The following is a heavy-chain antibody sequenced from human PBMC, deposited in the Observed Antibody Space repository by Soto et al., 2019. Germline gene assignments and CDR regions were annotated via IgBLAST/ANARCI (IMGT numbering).Heavy chain of an antibody. CDR1: GFSFSDHY. V-gene: IGHV3-11*01. Sequence: GGSLRLSCGASGFSFSDHYMTWIRQAPGKGLEWVSYISGSGTTIYYTDSVKGRFTVSRDNAKNSVYLQMNSLRAEDTAVYYCAKDLIVVVPAASYCYGMDVWGQGTTVTVSS. J-gene: IGHJ6*02. D-gene: IGHD2-2*01. CDR2: ISGSGTTI. CDR3: AKDLIVVVPAASYCYGMDV.